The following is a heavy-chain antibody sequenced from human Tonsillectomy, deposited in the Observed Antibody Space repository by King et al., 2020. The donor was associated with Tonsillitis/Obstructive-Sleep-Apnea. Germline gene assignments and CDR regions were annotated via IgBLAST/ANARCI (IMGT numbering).Heavy chain of an antibody. Sequence: VQLVESGGGLVQPGRSLRLSCTASGFTFGDYAMSWVRQAPGKGREWVGFIRSKAYGGTTEYAASVKGRFTISRDDSKSIAYLQMNSLKTEDTAVYYCTRGDYYASSGYYFLFDYWGQGTLVTVSS. CDR1: GFTFGDYA. V-gene: IGHV3-49*04. CDR3: TRGDYYASSGYYFLFDY. J-gene: IGHJ4*02. CDR2: IRSKAYGGTT. D-gene: IGHD3-22*01.